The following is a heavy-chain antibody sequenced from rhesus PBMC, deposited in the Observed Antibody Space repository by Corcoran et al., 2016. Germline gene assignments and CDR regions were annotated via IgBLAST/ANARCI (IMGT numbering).Heavy chain of an antibody. D-gene: IGHD6-25*01. CDR1: GGSISSGYYY. CDR3: ARDAPRIAAAGTGNY. V-gene: IGHV4-122*02. J-gene: IGHJ4*01. CDR2: ITDSGSA. Sequence: QVQLQESGPGLVKPSETLSLTCAVSGGSISSGYYYWSWIRQPPGKGLGWSGYITDSGSARTNPSLKSRGTISRDTAKNQFSLKLSSVTAADTAVYYCARDAPRIAAAGTGNYWGQGVLVTVSS.